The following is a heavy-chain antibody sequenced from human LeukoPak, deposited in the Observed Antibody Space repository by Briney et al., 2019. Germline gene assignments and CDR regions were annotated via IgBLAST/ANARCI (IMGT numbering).Heavy chain of an antibody. CDR2: IYYSGST. Sequence: SETLSLTCTVSGGSISYYYWGWIRQPPGTGLEWFGYIYYSGSTNYHPSLKSRVTISVDTSKNQFSLNLSSVTAADTAVYYCARADYYYDSSGYTYLLDYWGQGILVTVSS. D-gene: IGHD3-22*01. CDR3: ARADYYYDSSGYTYLLDY. V-gene: IGHV4-59*01. CDR1: GGSISYYY. J-gene: IGHJ4*02.